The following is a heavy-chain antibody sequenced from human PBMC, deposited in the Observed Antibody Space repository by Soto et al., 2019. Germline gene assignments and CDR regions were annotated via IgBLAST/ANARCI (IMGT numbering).Heavy chain of an antibody. D-gene: IGHD1-26*01. Sequence: VGSLRLSCAASVFTFSSYGMHCVRHSPGKGLEWVAVIWYDGSNKYYADSVKGRFTISRDNSKNTLYLQMNSLRAEDTAVYYCARRPLVAATHFDYWGQATLVNVS. CDR1: VFTFSSYG. V-gene: IGHV3-33*01. CDR3: ARRPLVAATHFDY. CDR2: IWYDGSNK. J-gene: IGHJ4*02.